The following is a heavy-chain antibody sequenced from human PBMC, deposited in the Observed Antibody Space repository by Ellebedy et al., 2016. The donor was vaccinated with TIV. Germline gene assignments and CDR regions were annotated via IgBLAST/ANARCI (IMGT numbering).Heavy chain of an antibody. Sequence: MPSETLSLTCTVSGGSISGYYWSWIRQPPGKALEWIGYIYYSGSTNYSPSLKSRVTISVDTSKNQFSLKLISVTAAATAVYYCASQGIAAAGNNWFDPWGQGTLVTVSS. J-gene: IGHJ5*02. CDR2: IYYSGST. V-gene: IGHV4-59*08. CDR1: GGSISGYY. CDR3: ASQGIAAAGNNWFDP. D-gene: IGHD6-13*01.